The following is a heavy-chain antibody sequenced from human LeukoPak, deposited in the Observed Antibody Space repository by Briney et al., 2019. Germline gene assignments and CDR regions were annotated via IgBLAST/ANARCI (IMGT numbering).Heavy chain of an antibody. CDR2: IIPIFGTA. CDR1: GYTFTGYY. D-gene: IGHD5-24*01. CDR3: ARERVEMATIANHFDY. J-gene: IGHJ4*02. V-gene: IGHV1-69*13. Sequence: SVKVSCKASGYTFTGYYMHWVRQAPGQGLEWMGGIIPIFGTANYAQKFQGRVTITADESTSTAYMELSSLRSEDTAVYYCARERVEMATIANHFDYWGQGTLVTVSS.